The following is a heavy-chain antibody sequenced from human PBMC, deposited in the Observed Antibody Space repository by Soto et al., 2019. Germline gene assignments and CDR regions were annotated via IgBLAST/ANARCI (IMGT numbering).Heavy chain of an antibody. CDR3: AKDHWGSY. V-gene: IGHV3-23*01. CDR2: ISGSGGGT. D-gene: IGHD3-16*01. J-gene: IGHJ4*02. Sequence: GXLRLSCVTSGFTVSTYAMSWVRQAPGKGLEWVSAISGSGGGTYYADSVKGRFTISRDNSKNTLYLQMNSLRAEDTALYYCAKDHWGSYSGQGTLVTVSS. CDR1: GFTVSTYA.